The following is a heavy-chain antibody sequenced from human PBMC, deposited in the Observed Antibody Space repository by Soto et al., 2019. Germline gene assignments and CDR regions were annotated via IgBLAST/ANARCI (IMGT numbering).Heavy chain of an antibody. CDR1: GYTFTGYY. CDR3: ARDSSGYYYPEYFQH. D-gene: IGHD3-22*01. Sequence: ASVKVSCKASGYTFTGYYMHWVRQAPGQGLEWMGWINPNSGGTNYAQEFQGRVTMTRDTSVSTAYMELSRLRSDDTAVYYCARDSSGYYYPEYFQHWGQGTLVTVSS. CDR2: INPNSGGT. V-gene: IGHV1-2*02. J-gene: IGHJ1*01.